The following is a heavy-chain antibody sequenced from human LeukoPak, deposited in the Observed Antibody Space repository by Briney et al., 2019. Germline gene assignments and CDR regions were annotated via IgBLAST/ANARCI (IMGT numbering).Heavy chain of an antibody. Sequence: GQSVKISCNVSGYSFPSYWIGWVRQMSVKGLGWMGIIYPGDSDTRYSPSFQGQVTISADKSISTAYLQWSSLKASDTAVYYCARLQNYDIFDYWGQGTLVTVSS. V-gene: IGHV5-51*01. CDR3: ARLQNYDIFDY. CDR2: IYPGDSDT. D-gene: IGHD3-9*01. J-gene: IGHJ4*02. CDR1: GYSFPSYW.